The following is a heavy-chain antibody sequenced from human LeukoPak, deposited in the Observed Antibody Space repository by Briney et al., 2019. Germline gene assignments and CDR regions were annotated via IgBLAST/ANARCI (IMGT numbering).Heavy chain of an antibody. V-gene: IGHV4-59*01. D-gene: IGHD4-17*01. CDR1: GGSISSYY. J-gene: IGHJ5*02. CDR2: IYYSGST. Sequence: PSETLSLTCTVSGGSISSYYWSWIRQPPGKGLEWIGYIYYSGSTNYNPSLKSRVTISVDTSKNQFSLKLSSVTAADTAVYYCAREYDYGDDGNWFDPWGQGTLVTVSS. CDR3: AREYDYGDDGNWFDP.